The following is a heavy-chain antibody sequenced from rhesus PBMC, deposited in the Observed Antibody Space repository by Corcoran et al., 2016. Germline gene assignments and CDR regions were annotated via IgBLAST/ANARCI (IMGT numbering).Heavy chain of an antibody. J-gene: IGHJ4*01. CDR2: ISYIGST. CDR3: ARGLSAAAGSFDY. CDR1: GGSIRSSYPY. Sequence: QVQLQESGPGLVKPSETLSLTCAVSGGSIRSSYPYWSCYRQAPGKGLEWIGYISYIGSTSYNPYLKSRVTISRDTSKNQFSLKLSSVTAADTAVYYCARGLSAAAGSFDYWGQGVLVTVSS. V-gene: IGHV4-122*02. D-gene: IGHD6-25*01.